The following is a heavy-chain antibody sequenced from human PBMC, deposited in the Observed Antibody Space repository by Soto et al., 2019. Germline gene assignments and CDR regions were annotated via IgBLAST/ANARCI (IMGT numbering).Heavy chain of an antibody. Sequence: EVQLVESGGGLVKPGGSLRLSCAASGFTFSNAWMNWVRQAPGKGLEWVGSIKSKTDGGTTDYAAHVKGRFTISRDDSKNTLYLQMNSLKTEDTAVYYCTTVGLAEMATIWTGYGMDVWGQGTTVTVSS. CDR1: GFTFSNAW. CDR3: TTVGLAEMATIWTGYGMDV. J-gene: IGHJ6*02. V-gene: IGHV3-15*07. D-gene: IGHD3-9*01. CDR2: IKSKTDGGTT.